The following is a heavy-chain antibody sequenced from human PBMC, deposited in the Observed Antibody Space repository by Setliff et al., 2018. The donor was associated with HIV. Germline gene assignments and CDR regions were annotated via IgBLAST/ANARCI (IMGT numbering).Heavy chain of an antibody. V-gene: IGHV1-2*02. D-gene: IGHD3-16*01. CDR3: ARGVWGSGDYLNFDF. J-gene: IGHJ4*02. Sequence: ASVKVSCKASGYSFTGGYVYWLRQAPGQGLEWVGWINPASGLTDYAQRFQGRVTVTSDTSVSTAYLELRGLRSDDTAVFYCARGVWGSGDYLNFDFWGQGTLVTVSS. CDR1: GYSFTGGY. CDR2: INPASGLT.